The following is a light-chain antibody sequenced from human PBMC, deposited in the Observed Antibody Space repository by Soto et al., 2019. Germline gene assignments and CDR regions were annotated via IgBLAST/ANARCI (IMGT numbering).Light chain of an antibody. Sequence: DIHRAQSPSTLSASVGDRVTIGGRASQSISSWLAWYQQKPGKAPKLLIYKASTLKSGVPSRFSGSGSGTEFTLTISSLQPDDFATYYCQHYNSYSEAFGQGTKVDIK. J-gene: IGKJ1*01. CDR2: KAS. V-gene: IGKV1-5*03. CDR3: QHYNSYSEA. CDR1: QSISSW.